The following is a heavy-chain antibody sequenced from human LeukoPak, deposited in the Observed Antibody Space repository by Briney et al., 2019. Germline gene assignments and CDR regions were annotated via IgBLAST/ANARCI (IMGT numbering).Heavy chain of an antibody. J-gene: IGHJ4*02. CDR2: ITQDAGDT. Sequence: GRSLRLSCAASGFTFSNYWMNWVRQAPGKGLEWLAFITQDAGDTSYVDSVKGRFTISRYNAKNSVYLQMNSLRAEDTALYYCVAGGGDFWGQGTLVTVSS. D-gene: IGHD3-16*01. CDR3: VAGGGDF. CDR1: GFTFSNYW. V-gene: IGHV3-7*01.